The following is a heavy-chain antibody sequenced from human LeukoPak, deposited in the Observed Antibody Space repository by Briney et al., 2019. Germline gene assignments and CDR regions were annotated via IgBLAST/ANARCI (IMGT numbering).Heavy chain of an antibody. CDR3: ASRNISTFDY. CDR1: GFTFSSYG. Sequence: GGSLRLSCAASGFTFSSYGMHWVRQAPGKGLEWVAVIWYDGSNKYYADSVKGRFTISRDNSKNTLYLQMNSLRAEDTAAYYCASRNISTFDYWGQGTLVTVSS. V-gene: IGHV3-33*08. J-gene: IGHJ4*02. CDR2: IWYDGSNK. D-gene: IGHD1/OR15-1a*01.